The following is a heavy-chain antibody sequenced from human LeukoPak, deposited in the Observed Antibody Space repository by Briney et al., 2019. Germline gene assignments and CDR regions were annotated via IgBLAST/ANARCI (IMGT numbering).Heavy chain of an antibody. CDR3: ARGRSTFDY. V-gene: IGHV3-20*04. Sequence: GGSLRLSCAVSGFTFDDYGMSWVRHAPGKGLEWVSGSKWNGGSIGYADSVKGRFTISRDNVKNSLYLQMNSLRAEDTALYYCARGRSTFDYWGQGTLVTVSS. D-gene: IGHD2-2*01. J-gene: IGHJ4*02. CDR1: GFTFDDYG. CDR2: SKWNGGSI.